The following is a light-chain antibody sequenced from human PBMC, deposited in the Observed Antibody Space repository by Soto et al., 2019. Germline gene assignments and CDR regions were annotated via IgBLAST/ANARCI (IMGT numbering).Light chain of an antibody. J-gene: IGKJ2*01. V-gene: IGKV3-20*01. CDR2: GAS. Sequence: EIVLTQSPGTLSLSPGERATLSCRASQSVSSNYLNWYQQKPGQAPRLLIYGASSRATGIPDRFSGSGSGTDFTRTIRRLEPEDFAVYYCQLFGSSPLYTFGQGTKLEIK. CDR3: QLFGSSPLYT. CDR1: QSVSSNY.